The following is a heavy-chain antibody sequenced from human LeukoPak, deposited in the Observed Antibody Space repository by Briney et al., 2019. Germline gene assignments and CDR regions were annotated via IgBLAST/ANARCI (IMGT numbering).Heavy chain of an antibody. V-gene: IGHV1-18*01. D-gene: IGHD2-2*01. CDR3: AREVVPAANYYYYYMDV. Sequence: GASVKVSCKASGYTFTSYGISWVRQAPGQGLEWMGWISTYNGNTNYAQKLQGRVTMTTDTSTSTAYMELRSLRSDDTAVYYCAREVVPAANYYYYYMDVWGKGTRSPSP. J-gene: IGHJ6*03. CDR2: ISTYNGNT. CDR1: GYTFTSYG.